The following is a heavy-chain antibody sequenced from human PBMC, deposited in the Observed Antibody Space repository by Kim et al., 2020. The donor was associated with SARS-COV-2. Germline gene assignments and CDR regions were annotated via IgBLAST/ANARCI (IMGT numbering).Heavy chain of an antibody. V-gene: IGHV4-39*01. D-gene: IGHD2-2*02. CDR3: ARHSSFEYQLLYDNWFDP. J-gene: IGHJ5*02. Sequence: SETLSLTCTVSGGSISSSSYYWGWIRQPPGKGLEWIGSIYYSGSTYYNPSLKSRVTISVDTSKNQFSLKLSSVTAADTAVYYCARHSSFEYQLLYDNWFDPWGQGTLVTVSS. CDR1: GGSISSSSYY. CDR2: IYYSGST.